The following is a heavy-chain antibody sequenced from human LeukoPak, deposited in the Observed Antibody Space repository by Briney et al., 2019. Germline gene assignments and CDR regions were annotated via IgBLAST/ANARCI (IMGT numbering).Heavy chain of an antibody. CDR3: ARVLLERRFDP. D-gene: IGHD1-1*01. CDR1: GGSISSSSYY. CDR2: IYYSGRT. V-gene: IGHV4-39*07. J-gene: IGHJ5*02. Sequence: SETLSLTCTVSGGSISSSSYYWGWIRQPPGKGLEWIGSIYYSGRTYYNPSLKSRVTISVDTSKNQFSLKLSSVTAADTAVYYCARVLLERRFDPWGQGTLVTVSS.